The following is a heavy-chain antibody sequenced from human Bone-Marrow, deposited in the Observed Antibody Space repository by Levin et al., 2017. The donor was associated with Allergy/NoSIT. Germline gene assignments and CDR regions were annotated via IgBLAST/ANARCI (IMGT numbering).Heavy chain of an antibody. Sequence: GGSLRLSCAASGFTFNTYSMNWVRQAPGKGLEWISDIGRSGGPTYYADSVKGRFTNSRDNAKNSLYLQMNGLRVEDTAVYYCARDRGGSGRDHFDYWGQGVLVTVSS. D-gene: IGHD2-15*01. CDR2: IGRSGGPT. CDR3: ARDRGGSGRDHFDY. V-gene: IGHV3-48*01. J-gene: IGHJ4*02. CDR1: GFTFNTYS.